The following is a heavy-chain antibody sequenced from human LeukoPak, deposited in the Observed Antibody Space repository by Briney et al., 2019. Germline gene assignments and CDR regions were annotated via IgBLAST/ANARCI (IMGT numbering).Heavy chain of an antibody. J-gene: IGHJ3*02. V-gene: IGHV3-74*03. D-gene: IGHD6-13*01. CDR1: GFTFSSHW. CDR3: ARSKSWYCTDAFDI. CDR2: INRDGSNT. Sequence: PGGSLRLSCAASGFTFSSHWMHWVRQAPGKGLVWVSRINRDGSNTTYADSVKGRFTISRDNAKNTRYLQMNSLRAEDTAVYHCARSKSWYCTDAFDIWGQGTMVTVSS.